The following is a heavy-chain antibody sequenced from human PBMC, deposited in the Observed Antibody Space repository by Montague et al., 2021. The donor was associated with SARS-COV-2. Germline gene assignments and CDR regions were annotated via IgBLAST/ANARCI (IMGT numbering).Heavy chain of an antibody. CDR1: GFSLSTNGVG. CDR2: IYWDDDK. D-gene: IGHD3-3*01. CDR3: ARRITIYAFDI. V-gene: IGHV2-5*02. Sequence: PALVKPTQTLTLTCTFSGFSLSTNGVGVGWIRQPPGKALEWLALIYWDDDKRYSPSLKSRLTITKDTSKNQVVLTMTNMDPVDTATYYCARRITIYAFDIWGQGTMVTVSS. J-gene: IGHJ3*02.